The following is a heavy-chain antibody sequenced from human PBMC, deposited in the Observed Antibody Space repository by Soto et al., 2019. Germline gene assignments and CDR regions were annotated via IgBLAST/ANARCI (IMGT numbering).Heavy chain of an antibody. Sequence: EVQLLESGGGLVQPGGSLRLSCAASGFTFGNYAMSWVRQAPRKGLEWVSAISGRGGSTFYADSVKGRFTISRDNSKNTRYLQLNSLRAEDTAIYYCARRLPHDYGFDYWGHGTLVTVSS. CDR3: ARRLPHDYGFDY. CDR2: ISGRGGST. J-gene: IGHJ4*01. D-gene: IGHD4-17*01. CDR1: GFTFGNYA. V-gene: IGHV3-23*01.